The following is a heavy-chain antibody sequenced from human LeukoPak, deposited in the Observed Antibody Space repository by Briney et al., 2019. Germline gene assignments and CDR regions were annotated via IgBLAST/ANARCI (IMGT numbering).Heavy chain of an antibody. D-gene: IGHD7-27*01. CDR3: GRGHWGLDY. CDR1: GLTFSDHY. V-gene: IGHV3-11*01. CDR2: ITSSGDSV. J-gene: IGHJ4*02. Sequence: PGGSLRLSCAAPGLTFSDHYMTWIRQAPGKGPEWVSYITSSGDSVSYADSVKGRFTISRDNAKNSLYLQMNSLRAEDTAVYYCGRGHWGLDYWGQGTLVTVSS.